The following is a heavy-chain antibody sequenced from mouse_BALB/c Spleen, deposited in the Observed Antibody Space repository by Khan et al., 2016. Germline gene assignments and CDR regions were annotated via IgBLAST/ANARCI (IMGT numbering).Heavy chain of an antibody. J-gene: IGHJ2*01. V-gene: IGHV3-6*02. CDR1: GYSITSGYY. Sequence: EVQLQESGPGLVKPSQSLSLTYSVTGYSITSGYYWNWIRQFPGNKLEWMGYISYDGSNNYNPSLKNRISITRDTSKNQFFLKLNSVTTEDTATYDCARAWYFDYWGQGTTLTVSS. CDR3: ARAWYFDY. CDR2: ISYDGSN.